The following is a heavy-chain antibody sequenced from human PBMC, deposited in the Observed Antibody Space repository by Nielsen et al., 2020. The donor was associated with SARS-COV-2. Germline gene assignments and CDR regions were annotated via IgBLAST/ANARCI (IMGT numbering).Heavy chain of an antibody. J-gene: IGHJ4*02. CDR1: GGTLSSYA. V-gene: IGHV1-69*13. Sequence: SVKVSCKASGGTLSSYAISWVRQAPGQGLEWMGGIIPIFGTANYAQKFQGRVTITADESTSTAYMELSSLRSEDTAVYYCARVDGHCSGGSCYSGVYWGQGTLVTVSS. CDR3: ARVDGHCSGGSCYSGVY. D-gene: IGHD2-15*01. CDR2: IIPIFGTA.